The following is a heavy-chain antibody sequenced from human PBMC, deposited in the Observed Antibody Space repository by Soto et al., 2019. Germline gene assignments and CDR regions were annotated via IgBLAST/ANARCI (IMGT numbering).Heavy chain of an antibody. CDR2: IYYSGST. Sequence: QVQLQESGPGLVKPSQTLSLTCTVSGGSISSGGYYWSWIRQHPGKGLEWIGYIYYSGSTYYNPSLKSRVTLSVDTSKDQFSLKLSSVTAADTAVYYCARSDCSSTSCSFYYYYYMDVWGKGTTVTVSS. CDR1: GGSISSGGYY. CDR3: ARSDCSSTSCSFYYYYYMDV. D-gene: IGHD2-2*01. V-gene: IGHV4-31*03. J-gene: IGHJ6*03.